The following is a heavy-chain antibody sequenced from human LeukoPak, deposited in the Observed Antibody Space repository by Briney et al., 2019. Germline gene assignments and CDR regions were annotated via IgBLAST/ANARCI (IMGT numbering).Heavy chain of an antibody. D-gene: IGHD6-19*01. Sequence: PSETLSLTCTVSGYSISSGYYWGWIRQPPGKGLEWIGSIYHSGSTYYNPSLKSRVTISVDTSKNQFSLKLSSVTAADTAVYYCARIPSFDSSAPAGGWFDPWGQGTLVTVSS. CDR1: GYSISSGYY. V-gene: IGHV4-38-2*02. CDR2: IYHSGST. J-gene: IGHJ5*02. CDR3: ARIPSFDSSAPAGGWFDP.